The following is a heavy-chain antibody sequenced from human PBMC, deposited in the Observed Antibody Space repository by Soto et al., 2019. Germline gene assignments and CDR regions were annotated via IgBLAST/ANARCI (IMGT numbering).Heavy chain of an antibody. J-gene: IGHJ4*02. D-gene: IGHD3-3*01. Sequence: PGWSLRLSCAASGLTFSNAWMIWARQAPGKGLEWVGRIKSKTDGGTTDYAAPVRGRFTISRDDSKNTLYLQMNSLKTEDTAVYYCSTVSWSKNFYWGQGTLVTVSS. CDR2: IKSKTDGGTT. CDR3: STVSWSKNFY. CDR1: GLTFSNAW. V-gene: IGHV3-15*07.